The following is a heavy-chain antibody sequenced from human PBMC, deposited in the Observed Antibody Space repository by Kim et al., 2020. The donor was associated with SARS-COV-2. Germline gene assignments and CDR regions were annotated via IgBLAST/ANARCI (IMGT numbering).Heavy chain of an antibody. CDR1: GFTFSSYA. J-gene: IGHJ4*02. CDR3: AKGPLRGYSFTYDY. Sequence: GGSLRLSCAASGFTFSSYAMSWVRQAPGKGLEWVSAISGSGGSTYYADSVKGRFTISRDNSKNTLYLQMNSLRAKDTAVYYCAKGPLRGYSFTYDYWGQGTLVTVSS. D-gene: IGHD5-18*01. CDR2: ISGSGGST. V-gene: IGHV3-23*01.